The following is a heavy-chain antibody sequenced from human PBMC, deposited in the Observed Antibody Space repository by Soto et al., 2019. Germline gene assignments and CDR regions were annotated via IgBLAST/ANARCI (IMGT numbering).Heavy chain of an antibody. V-gene: IGHV3-23*01. CDR1: GFTFSSYA. D-gene: IGHD6-19*01. CDR2: ISGSGDTT. Sequence: EVQLLESGGGLVQPGGSRRLSCAASGFTFSSYAMSWVRQAPGKGLEWVSGISGSGDTTYYADSVKGRFTISRDNSKNTLYLQMNSLGAEDTAVYYCAKTVPGTKYWGQGTLVTVSS. CDR3: AKTVPGTKY. J-gene: IGHJ4*02.